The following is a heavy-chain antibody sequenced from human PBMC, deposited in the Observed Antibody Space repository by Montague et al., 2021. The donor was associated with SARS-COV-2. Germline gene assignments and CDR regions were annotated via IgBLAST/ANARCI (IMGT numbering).Heavy chain of an antibody. V-gene: IGHV4-34*01. CDR3: ARWDPQTLTLIGLRGKSASDY. CDR2: INHSGTT. CDR1: GGSFSGYY. Sequence: SETLSLTCAVYGGSFSGYYWTWIRQSPGKGLEWIAEINHSGTTNYNFNPSLRSRVTISVDTSKRQFSLKLSSVTAADTGVYYCARWDPQTLTLIGLRGKSASDYWGQGTLGTVSS. D-gene: IGHD4-23*01. J-gene: IGHJ4*02.